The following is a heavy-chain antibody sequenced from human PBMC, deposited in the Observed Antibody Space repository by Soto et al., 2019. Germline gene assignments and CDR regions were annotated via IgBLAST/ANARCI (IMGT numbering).Heavy chain of an antibody. CDR1: GFTSSSYA. V-gene: IGHV3-30-3*01. J-gene: IGHJ6*02. CDR3: ARGFIVLVLAARAPYYYYYYGMDV. Sequence: GGSLRLSCAASGFTSSSYAMHWVRQAPGKGLEWVAVISYDGSNKYYADSVKGRFTISRDNSKNTLYLQMNSLRAEDTAVYYCARGFIVLVLAARAPYYYYYYGMDVWGQGTTVTVSS. CDR2: ISYDGSNK. D-gene: IGHD2-2*01.